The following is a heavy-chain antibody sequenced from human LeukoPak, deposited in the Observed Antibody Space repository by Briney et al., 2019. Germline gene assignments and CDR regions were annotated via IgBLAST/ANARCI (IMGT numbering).Heavy chain of an antibody. D-gene: IGHD3-16*01. J-gene: IGHJ4*02. CDR2: MYTGGTT. Sequence: GGSLRLSCAASGFGVSGTHMSWVRQAPGKGLEWVSAMYTGGTTYYADSVRGRFTIYRDNSKNTLYLQMNSLRAEDTAVYYCAKDEATSGGGLASWGQGTLVSVSS. CDR3: AKDEATSGGGLAS. V-gene: IGHV3-53*01. CDR1: GFGVSGTH.